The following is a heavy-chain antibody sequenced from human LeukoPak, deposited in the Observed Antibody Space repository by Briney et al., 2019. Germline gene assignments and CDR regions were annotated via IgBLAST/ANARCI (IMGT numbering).Heavy chain of an antibody. D-gene: IGHD3-22*01. CDR2: ISWNSGSI. J-gene: IGHJ4*02. CDR1: GFTFDDYA. Sequence: PGRSLRLSCAASGFTFDDYAMHWVRQAPGKGLEWVSGISWNSGSIGYADSVKGRFTISRDNAKNSLYLQMNSLRAEDTALYYCAKGPYDSSGWYYFDYWGQGTLVTVSS. V-gene: IGHV3-9*01. CDR3: AKGPYDSSGWYYFDY.